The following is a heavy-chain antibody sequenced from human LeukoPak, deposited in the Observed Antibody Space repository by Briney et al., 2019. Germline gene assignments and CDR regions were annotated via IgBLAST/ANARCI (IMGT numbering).Heavy chain of an antibody. CDR1: GGSFSGYY. CDR3: ARGGYCSSTSCYMAVWFDP. CDR2: INHSGST. Sequence: SETLSLTCAVYGGSFSGYYWSWIRQPPAKGLEWIGEINHSGSTNYNPSLKRRVTISVDTSKNQISLKLRSVTAADTAVYYCARGGYCSSTSCYMAVWFDPWGEGALVTVSS. J-gene: IGHJ5*02. V-gene: IGHV4-34*01. D-gene: IGHD2-2*02.